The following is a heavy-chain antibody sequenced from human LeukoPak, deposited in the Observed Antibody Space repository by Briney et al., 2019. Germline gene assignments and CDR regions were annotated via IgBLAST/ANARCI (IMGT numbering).Heavy chain of an antibody. D-gene: IGHD6-6*01. CDR1: GFTFSTYA. CDR2: ISGSDGST. J-gene: IGHJ4*02. CDR3: AKDRSGGSPYYFDY. Sequence: GGSLRLSCAASGFTFSTYAMSWVRQAPGKGLEWVSTISGSDGSTYYADSVKGRFTISRDNSKNTLYLQMDSLRAEDTAAYYCAKDRSGGSPYYFDYWGQGTLVTVSS. V-gene: IGHV3-23*01.